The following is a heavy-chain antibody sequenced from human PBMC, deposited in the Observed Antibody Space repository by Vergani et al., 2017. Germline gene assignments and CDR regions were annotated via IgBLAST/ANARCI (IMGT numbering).Heavy chain of an antibody. CDR1: GFTFGDHA. J-gene: IGHJ4*02. Sequence: EVQLVESGGGLVQPGRSLRLSCTASGFTFGDHAMSWVRQAPGKGLEWVGFIRSKAYGGTTEYAASVKGRFTISRDDSKSIAYLQMNSLKTEDTAVYYCTRDSDGDLNDYWGQGTLVTVSS. V-gene: IGHV3-49*04. CDR2: IRSKAYGGTT. CDR3: TRDSDGDLNDY.